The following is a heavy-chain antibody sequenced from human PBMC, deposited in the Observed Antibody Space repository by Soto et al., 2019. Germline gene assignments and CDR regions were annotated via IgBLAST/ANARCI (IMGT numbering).Heavy chain of an antibody. Sequence: SVKVSCKASGGTFSSYTISWVRQAPGQGIEWMGRIIPILGIANYAQKFQGRVTITADKSTSTAYMELSSLRSEDTAVYYCARADSHGWSFDYWGQGTLVTVSS. CDR2: IIPILGIA. J-gene: IGHJ4*02. V-gene: IGHV1-69*02. D-gene: IGHD6-19*01. CDR3: ARADSHGWSFDY. CDR1: GGTFSSYT.